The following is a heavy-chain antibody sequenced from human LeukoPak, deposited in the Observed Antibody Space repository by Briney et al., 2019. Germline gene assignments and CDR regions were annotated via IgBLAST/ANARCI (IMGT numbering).Heavy chain of an antibody. Sequence: GGSLRLSCAASGFTFSSYAMSWVRQAPGKGLEWVSAISDSGGSTYYADSVTGRFTISRDNSKNTLYLQMNSLRAEDTAVYYCAKSSKYFYDSSGYYYSFDYWGQGTLVTVSS. CDR1: GFTFSSYA. D-gene: IGHD3-22*01. J-gene: IGHJ4*02. CDR2: ISDSGGST. CDR3: AKSSKYFYDSSGYYYSFDY. V-gene: IGHV3-23*01.